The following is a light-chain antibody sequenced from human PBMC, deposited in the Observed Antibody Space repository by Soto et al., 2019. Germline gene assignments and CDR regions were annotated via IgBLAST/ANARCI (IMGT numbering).Light chain of an antibody. CDR1: QSVSSSY. Sequence: EIVLTQSPDTLSLSPGERATLSCRASQSVSSSYLAWYQQQPGQAPRLLIYGASSRATGIPDRFSGSGSGTDFTLTISRLEPEDFAVYYCQQCGSSSALTFGGGTKVEIK. V-gene: IGKV3-20*01. J-gene: IGKJ4*01. CDR2: GAS. CDR3: QQCGSSSALT.